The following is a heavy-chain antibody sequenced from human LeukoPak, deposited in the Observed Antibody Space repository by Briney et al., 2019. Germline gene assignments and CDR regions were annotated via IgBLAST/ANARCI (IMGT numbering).Heavy chain of an antibody. Sequence: SVKVSCKASGGTFSSYAISWVRPAPGQGLEWMGGIIPIFGTANYAQKFQGRVTITADESTSTAYMELSSLRSEDTAVYYCARESGDYGDFDPWGQGTLVTVSS. CDR1: GGTFSSYA. D-gene: IGHD4-17*01. J-gene: IGHJ5*02. V-gene: IGHV1-69*01. CDR2: IIPIFGTA. CDR3: ARESGDYGDFDP.